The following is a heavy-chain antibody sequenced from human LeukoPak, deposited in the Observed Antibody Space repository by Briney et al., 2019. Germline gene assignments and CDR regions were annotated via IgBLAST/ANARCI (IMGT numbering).Heavy chain of an antibody. CDR1: GFTFSRYW. D-gene: IGHD5-12*01. CDR3: ARSATWDAFNI. V-gene: IGHV3-7*02. CDR2: IKEDGSEK. J-gene: IGHJ3*02. Sequence: PGGSLRLSCGVSGFTFSRYWMTWVRQAPGKGLEWVANIKEDGSEKYYMDSVQGRFTISRDNSKNTLYLQMNSLRAEDTAVYYCARSATWDAFNIWGQGTMVSVSS.